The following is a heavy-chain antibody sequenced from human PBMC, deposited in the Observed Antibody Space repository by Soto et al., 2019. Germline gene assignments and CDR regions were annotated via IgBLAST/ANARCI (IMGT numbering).Heavy chain of an antibody. Sequence: PGESLKISCKGSGYSFTSYWISWVRQMPGKGLEWMGRIDPSGSYTNYSPSFQGHVTMSADKSINTAYLQWSSLKASDSAMYYCARHKAFYYDNSGAWGQGGLVTVSS. V-gene: IGHV5-10-1*01. CDR2: IDPSGSYT. CDR1: GYSFTSYW. CDR3: ARHKAFYYDNSGA. D-gene: IGHD3-22*01. J-gene: IGHJ5*02.